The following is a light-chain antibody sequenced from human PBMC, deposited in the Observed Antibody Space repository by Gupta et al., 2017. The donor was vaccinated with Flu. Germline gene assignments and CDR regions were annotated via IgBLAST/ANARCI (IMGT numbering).Light chain of an antibody. V-gene: IGKV3D-20*01. CDR2: DVS. CDR3: QQYETSPRT. Sequence: MLLTQSPATLSLSPGEVASLSCRTSQRIRNRFLAWYQQRRGQAPTLLTYDVSTRAPGVPDRFSGSASGTDFTLTITGVEPEDSALYFCQQYETSPRTFGQGTKL. CDR1: QRIRNRF. J-gene: IGKJ2*01.